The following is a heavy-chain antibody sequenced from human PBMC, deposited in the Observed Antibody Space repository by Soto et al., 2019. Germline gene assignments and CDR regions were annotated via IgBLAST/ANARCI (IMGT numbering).Heavy chain of an antibody. Sequence: SETLSLTCTVSGGSISSYYWSWIRQPPGKGLEWIGYIYYSGSTNYNPSLKSRVTISVDTSKNQFSLKLSSVTAADTAVYYCARFRYFDWSREPHYFDYWGQGTLVTVS. CDR1: GGSISSYY. V-gene: IGHV4-59*01. J-gene: IGHJ4*02. D-gene: IGHD3-9*01. CDR2: IYYSGST. CDR3: ARFRYFDWSREPHYFDY.